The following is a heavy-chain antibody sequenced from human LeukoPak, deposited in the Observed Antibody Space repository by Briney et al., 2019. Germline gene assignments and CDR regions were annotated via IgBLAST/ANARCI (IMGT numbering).Heavy chain of an antibody. D-gene: IGHD3-3*01. J-gene: IGHJ6*02. Sequence: SVKVSCKASGGTFSSYAISWVRQAPGQGLEWMGRIIPILGIANYAQKFQGRVTITADKSTSTAYMELSSLRSEDTAVYYCARDHYDFWSGTPGVWGQGSTVTVSS. V-gene: IGHV1-69*04. CDR1: GGTFSSYA. CDR2: IIPILGIA. CDR3: ARDHYDFWSGTPGV.